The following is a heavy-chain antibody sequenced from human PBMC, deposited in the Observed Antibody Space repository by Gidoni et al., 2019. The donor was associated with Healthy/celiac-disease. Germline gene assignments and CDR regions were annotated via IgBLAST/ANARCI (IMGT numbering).Heavy chain of an antibody. D-gene: IGHD6-13*01. CDR3: ARHPYSSSWYPTGYYYYYGMDV. CDR2: IYPGDSDP. V-gene: IGHV5-51*01. Sequence: EVQLVQSGAEVKKPGESLKISCKGSGYSFTSYWIGWVRQMPGKGLEWMGIIYPGDSDPRYSPSFQGQVTISADKSISTAYLQWSSLKASDTAMYYCARHPYSSSWYPTGYYYYYGMDVWGQGTTVTVSS. J-gene: IGHJ6*02. CDR1: GYSFTSYW.